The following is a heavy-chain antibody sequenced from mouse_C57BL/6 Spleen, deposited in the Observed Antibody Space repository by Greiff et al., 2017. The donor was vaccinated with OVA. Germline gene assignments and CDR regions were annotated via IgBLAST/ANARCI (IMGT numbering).Heavy chain of an antibody. CDR3: ARGGTPSYYFDY. D-gene: IGHD3-3*01. CDR2: IYPGSGST. J-gene: IGHJ2*01. V-gene: IGHV1-55*01. Sequence: QVQLQQSGAELVKPGASVKMSCKASGYTFTSYWITWVKQRPGQGLEWIGDIYPGSGSTNYNEKFKSKATLTVDTSSSTAYMQLSSLTSEDSAVYYCARGGTPSYYFDYWGQGTTLTVSS. CDR1: GYTFTSYW.